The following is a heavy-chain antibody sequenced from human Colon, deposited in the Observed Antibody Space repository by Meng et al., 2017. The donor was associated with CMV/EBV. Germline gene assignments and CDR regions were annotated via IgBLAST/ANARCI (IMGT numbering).Heavy chain of an antibody. D-gene: IGHD1-26*01. CDR3: ARVAIDSETYYFGLNFDS. Sequence: GSLRLSCIVSGDSVSGDSYYWSWIRQPPGKGLEWIGYISHTGAATYNPSLNSRVTISVDTSKNHFSLELTSVTVADTAVYYCARVAIDSETYYFGLNFDSWGQGTLVTVSS. CDR2: ISHTGAA. CDR1: GDSVSGDSYY. J-gene: IGHJ4*02. V-gene: IGHV4-61*03.